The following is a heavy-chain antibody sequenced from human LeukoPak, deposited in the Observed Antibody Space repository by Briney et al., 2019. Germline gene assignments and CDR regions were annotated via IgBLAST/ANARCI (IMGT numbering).Heavy chain of an antibody. CDR3: GRRHRSDILTGYDPYYFDY. D-gene: IGHD3-9*01. CDR1: SGSISSRSYY. J-gene: IGHJ4*02. Sequence: SETLSLTCTLSSGSISSRSYYWGWIRQAPGKGLEWIGTIHYSGSTSYNPSLRSRVTMSVDTSKNQFSLKLTSVTAADTAVYYDGRRHRSDILTGYDPYYFDYWGQGTLVTVSS. V-gene: IGHV4-39*01. CDR2: IHYSGST.